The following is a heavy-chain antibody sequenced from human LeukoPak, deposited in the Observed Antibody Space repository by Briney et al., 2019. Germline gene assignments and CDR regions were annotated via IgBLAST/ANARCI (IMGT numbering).Heavy chain of an antibody. Sequence: PGGSLRLSCAASGFTFSDYAMSWVRQAPGKGLECVSVISGSGGITYYADSVKGRFTISRDNSKNTLYLQMNSLRAEDTAFYYCAKPRSSGWSDFDYWGQGTLVTVSS. D-gene: IGHD6-19*01. V-gene: IGHV3-23*01. CDR3: AKPRSSGWSDFDY. J-gene: IGHJ4*02. CDR2: ISGSGGIT. CDR1: GFTFSDYA.